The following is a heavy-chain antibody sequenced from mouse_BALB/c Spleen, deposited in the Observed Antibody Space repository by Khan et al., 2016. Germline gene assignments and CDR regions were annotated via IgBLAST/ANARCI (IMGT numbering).Heavy chain of an antibody. CDR2: IRSKSNNYAT. Sequence: EVQLVESGGGLVQPKGSLKLSCAASGFTFNTCAMNRVRQAPGKGLEWVARIRSKSNNYATYYADSVKDRFTISRDDSQSMLYLQMNNLKTEDTAMYYCVRHYYGSNWYFDVWGAGTTVTVSS. CDR1: GFTFNTCA. D-gene: IGHD1-1*01. CDR3: VRHYYGSNWYFDV. J-gene: IGHJ1*01. V-gene: IGHV10-1*02.